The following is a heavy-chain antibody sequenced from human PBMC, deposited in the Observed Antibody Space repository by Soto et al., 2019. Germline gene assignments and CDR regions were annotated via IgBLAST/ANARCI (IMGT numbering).Heavy chain of an antibody. CDR1: GFTFSSYA. V-gene: IGHV3-23*01. J-gene: IGHJ2*01. CDR3: AKRFGGWWYFDL. Sequence: EVQLLESGGGLVQPGGSLRLSCAASGFTFSSYAMSWVRQAPGKGLEWVSTISGSGDSRYYADSVKGRFTISRDNSSNTLYLQMNSLRAEDTAVYYCAKRFGGWWYFDLWGRGTRVTVSS. CDR2: ISGSGDSR. D-gene: IGHD3-16*01.